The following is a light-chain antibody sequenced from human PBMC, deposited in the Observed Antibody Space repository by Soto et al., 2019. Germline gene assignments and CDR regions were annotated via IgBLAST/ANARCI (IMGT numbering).Light chain of an antibody. V-gene: IGKV1-9*01. J-gene: IGKJ4*01. Sequence: DIQLTQSPSFLSASVGDRVTITCRASQDINSYLAWYQQKPGKAPNLLIYEASILQRGVPSRFSGSNSGTDFTLTISSLQAEDFATYYCQQTRSYPSTFGGGTKVDIK. CDR3: QQTRSYPST. CDR1: QDINSY. CDR2: EAS.